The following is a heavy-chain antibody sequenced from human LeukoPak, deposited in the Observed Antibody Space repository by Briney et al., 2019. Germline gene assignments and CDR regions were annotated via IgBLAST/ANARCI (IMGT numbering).Heavy chain of an antibody. CDR1: GWSFSGYY. D-gene: IGHD3-3*01. J-gene: IGHJ4*02. Sequence: PSETLSLTCAVYGWSFSGYYWSWIRQPPGKGLEWIGEINHSGSTNYNPSLKSRVTISVDTSKNQFSLKLSSVTAADTAVYYCARGRSLTIFGVVISYFDYWGQGTLVTVSS. V-gene: IGHV4-34*01. CDR2: INHSGST. CDR3: ARGRSLTIFGVVISYFDY.